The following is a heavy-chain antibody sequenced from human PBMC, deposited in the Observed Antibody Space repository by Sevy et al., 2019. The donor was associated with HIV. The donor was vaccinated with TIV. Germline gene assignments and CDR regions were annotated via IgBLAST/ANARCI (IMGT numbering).Heavy chain of an antibody. CDR1: GFTFSSYG. Sequence: LTCAASGFTFSSYGMHWVRQAPGKGLEWVAFIRYDGNNKYYTGSVKGRFTISRDNSKNTLYLQMNSLRAEDTAVYYCAKGREQGYYYGMDVWGQGTTVTVSS. V-gene: IGHV3-30*02. D-gene: IGHD1-26*01. CDR3: AKGREQGYYYGMDV. CDR2: IRYDGNNK. J-gene: IGHJ6*02.